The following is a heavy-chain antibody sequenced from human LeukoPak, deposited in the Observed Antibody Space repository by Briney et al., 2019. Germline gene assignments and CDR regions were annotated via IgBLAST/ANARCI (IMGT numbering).Heavy chain of an antibody. D-gene: IGHD2-15*01. J-gene: IGHJ6*03. CDR1: GYTFTSYG. CDR3: ARVGGGVHCSGGSCYSGEGYYYYYYMDV. Sequence: GASVKVSCKASGYTFTSYGISWVRQAPGQGLEWMGWISAYNSNTNYAQKLQGRVTMTTDTSTSTAYMELKSLRSDDTAVYYCARVGGGVHCSGGSCYSGEGYYYYYYMDVWGKGTTVTVSS. V-gene: IGHV1-18*01. CDR2: ISAYNSNT.